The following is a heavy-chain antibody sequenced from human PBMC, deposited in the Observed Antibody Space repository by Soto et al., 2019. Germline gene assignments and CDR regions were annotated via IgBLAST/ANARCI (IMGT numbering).Heavy chain of an antibody. CDR1: GFTFYNFA. CDR2: ISDSGHST. Sequence: GGSLRLSCAASGFTFYNFAMSWVRQAPGKGLEWVSGISDSGHSTYYADSVKGRFTISRDNSKNTLYLQMNSLRAEDTAVYYCVKVLFGFTYVKFDYWGQGAMVTVYS. D-gene: IGHD3-3*01. V-gene: IGHV3-23*01. CDR3: VKVLFGFTYVKFDY. J-gene: IGHJ4*02.